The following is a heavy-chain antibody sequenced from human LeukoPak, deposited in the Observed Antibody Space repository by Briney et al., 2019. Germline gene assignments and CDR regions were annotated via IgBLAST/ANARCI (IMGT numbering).Heavy chain of an antibody. CDR1: GYSFTSYW. V-gene: IGHV5-51*01. J-gene: IGHJ5*02. Sequence: GESLKISCKGSGYSFTSYWIGWVRQMPGKGLEWMGIIYPGDSDTRYSPSFQGQVTISADKSISTAYLQWSSLKASDTAMYYCARIEGCGGDCHPRGDNWFDPWGQGTLVTVSS. CDR3: ARIEGCGGDCHPRGDNWFDP. CDR2: IYPGDSDT. D-gene: IGHD2-21*02.